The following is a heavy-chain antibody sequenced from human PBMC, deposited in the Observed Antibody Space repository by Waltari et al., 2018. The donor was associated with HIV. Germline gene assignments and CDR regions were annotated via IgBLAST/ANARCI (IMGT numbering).Heavy chain of an antibody. J-gene: IGHJ5*02. CDR1: GFTFSSYW. CDR3: ARVQGYSYAVNWFDP. CDR2: INSDGIST. Sequence: EVQLVESGGGLVQPGGSLRLSCAASGFTFSSYWMHWVRQAPGKGLVWVSRINSDGISTSYADSVKGRFTISRDNAKNTLYLQMNSLRAEDTAVYYCARVQGYSYAVNWFDPWGQGTLVTVSS. V-gene: IGHV3-74*01. D-gene: IGHD5-18*01.